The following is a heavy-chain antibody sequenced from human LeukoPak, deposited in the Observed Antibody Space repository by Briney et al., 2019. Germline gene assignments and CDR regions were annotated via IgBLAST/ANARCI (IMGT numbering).Heavy chain of an antibody. D-gene: IGHD6-19*01. J-gene: IGHJ3*02. V-gene: IGHV1-8*01. CDR2: MNPNSGNT. CDR3: ARGLVDSSGWRSDAFDI. Sequence: ASVKVSCKASGYTFTSYDINWVRQATGQGLEWMGWMNPNSGNTGYAQKFQGRVTMTRNTSISTAYMELSSLRSEDTAVYYCARGLVDSSGWRSDAFDIWGQGTMVTVSS. CDR1: GYTFTSYD.